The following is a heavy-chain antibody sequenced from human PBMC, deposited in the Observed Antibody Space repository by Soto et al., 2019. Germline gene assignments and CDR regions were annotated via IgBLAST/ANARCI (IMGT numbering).Heavy chain of an antibody. V-gene: IGHV3-9*01. CDR2: ISWNSGSI. J-gene: IGHJ3*02. CDR3: AKDILWFGELLPGYDAFDI. D-gene: IGHD3-10*01. CDR1: GFTFDDYA. Sequence: EVQLVESGGGLVQPGRSLRLSCAASGFTFDDYAMHWVRQAPGKGLEWVSGISWNSGSIGYADSVKGRFTISRDNAKNSLYLQMNSLRAEDTALYYCAKDILWFGELLPGYDAFDIWGQGTMVTVSS.